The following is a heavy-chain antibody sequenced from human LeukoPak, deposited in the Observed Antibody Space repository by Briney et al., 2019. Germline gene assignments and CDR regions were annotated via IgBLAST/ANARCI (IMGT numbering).Heavy chain of an antibody. CDR2: IKQDGSEK. V-gene: IGHV3-7*01. Sequence: GGSLRLSCAASGFTFSSYWMSWVRQAPGKGLEWVANIKQDGSEKYYVDSVKGRFTISRDNAKNSLYLQMNSLRAEDTAVYYCARGAGIAAAADLGDYWGQGTLVTVSS. J-gene: IGHJ4*02. D-gene: IGHD6-13*01. CDR1: GFTFSSYW. CDR3: ARGAGIAAAADLGDY.